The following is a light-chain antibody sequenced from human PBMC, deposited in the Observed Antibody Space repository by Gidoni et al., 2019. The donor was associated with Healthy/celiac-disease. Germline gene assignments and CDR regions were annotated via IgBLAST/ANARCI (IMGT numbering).Light chain of an antibody. CDR1: SNNVGNQG. CDR3: SAWDSSLSAVV. V-gene: IGLV10-54*04. Sequence: QAGLTQPPSVSTGLRQTATLTCTGNSNNVGNQGAAWLQQHQGHPPKLLSYRNNNRPSGISERFSASRSGNTASLTITGLQPEDEADYSCSAWDSSLSAVVFGGGTKLTVL. J-gene: IGLJ2*01. CDR2: RNN.